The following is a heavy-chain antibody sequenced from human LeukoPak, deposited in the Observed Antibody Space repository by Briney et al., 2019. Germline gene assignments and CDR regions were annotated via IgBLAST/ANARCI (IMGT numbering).Heavy chain of an antibody. V-gene: IGHV1-18*01. Sequence: ASVKVSCKASGYTFTSYGISWVRQAPGQGLEWMGWISAYNGNTNYAQKLQGRVTMTTDTSTSTAYMELRSLRSDDTAVYYCARDYEGYGSGSYDAFDIWGQGTMVTVSS. D-gene: IGHD3-10*01. CDR2: ISAYNGNT. CDR1: GYTFTSYG. J-gene: IGHJ3*02. CDR3: ARDYEGYGSGSYDAFDI.